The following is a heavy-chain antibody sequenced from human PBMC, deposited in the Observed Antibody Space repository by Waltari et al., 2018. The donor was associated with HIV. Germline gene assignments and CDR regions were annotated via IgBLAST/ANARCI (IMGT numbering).Heavy chain of an antibody. V-gene: IGHV3-48*03. CDR1: GCTFSAFA. CDR2: ISDRGQTL. J-gene: IGHJ5*02. D-gene: IGHD6-6*01. CDR3: VRGGAAFVTGGMQVVQPGP. Sequence: EVQLVESGGGLVRPGGSLRLSSLASGCTFSAFAMNWVGQAPGQGLEWLSYISDRGQTLYYTASTKGRFTVSRNNAKRSLYLDMSGLTAADTAVYYCVRGGAAFVTGGMQVVQPGPWGQGTLVTVS.